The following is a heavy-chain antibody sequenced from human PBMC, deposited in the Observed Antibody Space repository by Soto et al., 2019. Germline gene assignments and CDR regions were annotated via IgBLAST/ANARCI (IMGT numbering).Heavy chain of an antibody. J-gene: IGHJ4*02. D-gene: IGHD6-13*01. CDR2: IKQDGSEK. CDR1: GFTFSSYW. Sequence: VQLVESGGGLVQPGGSLRLSCAASGFTFSSYWMSWVRQAPGKGLEWVANIKQDGSEKYYVDSVKGRFTISRDNAKNSLYLQMNSLRAEDTAVYYCARDRIAAAGYYFDYWGQGTLVTVSS. V-gene: IGHV3-7*03. CDR3: ARDRIAAAGYYFDY.